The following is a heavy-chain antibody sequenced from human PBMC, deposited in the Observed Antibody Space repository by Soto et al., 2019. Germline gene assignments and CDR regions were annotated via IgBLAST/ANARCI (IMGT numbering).Heavy chain of an antibody. D-gene: IGHD2-15*01. CDR3: APHVSCSGGSCQYDAFAI. CDR1: GFTVSSNY. CDR2: IYSGGGT. Sequence: PGGSPRLSCAASGFTVSSNYMSWVRQAPGKGLEWVSVIYSGGGTYYADSVKGRFAMSRDTSESTLYLQMNSLGAEDTAAYYCAPHVSCSGGSCQYDAFAIRGQGTMVTVSS. V-gene: IGHV3-53*01. J-gene: IGHJ3*02.